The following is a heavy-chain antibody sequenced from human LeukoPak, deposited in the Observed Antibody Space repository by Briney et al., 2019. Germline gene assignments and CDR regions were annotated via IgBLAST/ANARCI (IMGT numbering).Heavy chain of an antibody. J-gene: IGHJ4*02. CDR3: ARGLSGYASSLGY. CDR2: ISNSGSSI. Sequence: GGSLRLSCAASGFTFSDSYMTWIRQAPGKGLEWVSYISNSGSSIYYADSVKGRFTISRDNAKNTLYLQMNSLRAEDTAVYYCARGLSGYASSLGYWGQGTLVTVSS. V-gene: IGHV3-11*04. D-gene: IGHD6-6*01. CDR1: GFTFSDSY.